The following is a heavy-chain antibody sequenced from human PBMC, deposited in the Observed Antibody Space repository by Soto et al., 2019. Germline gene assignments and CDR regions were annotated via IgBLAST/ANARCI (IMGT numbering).Heavy chain of an antibody. V-gene: IGHV4-59*01. J-gene: IGHJ6*03. D-gene: IGHD2-15*01. Sequence: QVQLQESGPGLVKPSETLSLTCTVSGVSISSSYWSWIRQPPGKGLEWIGYIYNSGSTSYNPSLKSRVTLSVETPQTQVSLGLSSVTAADTAVYYCARDRAFVSGRSCYSPPASDYYMDVWGKGTTVTVS. CDR3: ARDRAFVSGRSCYSPPASDYYMDV. CDR1: GVSISSSY. CDR2: IYNSGST.